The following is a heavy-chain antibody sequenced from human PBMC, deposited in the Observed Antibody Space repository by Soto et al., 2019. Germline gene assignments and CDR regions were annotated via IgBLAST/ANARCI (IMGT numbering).Heavy chain of an antibody. CDR2: ISSSGSTI. CDR3: ARVITIFGVVIDYYYGMDV. J-gene: IGHJ6*02. Sequence: GGSLRLSCAASGFTFSDYYMSWIRQAPGKGLEWVSYISSSGSTIYYADSVKGRFTISRDNAKNSLYLQMNSLRAEDTAVYYCARVITIFGVVIDYYYGMDVWGQGTTVTVSS. CDR1: GFTFSDYY. V-gene: IGHV3-11*01. D-gene: IGHD3-3*01.